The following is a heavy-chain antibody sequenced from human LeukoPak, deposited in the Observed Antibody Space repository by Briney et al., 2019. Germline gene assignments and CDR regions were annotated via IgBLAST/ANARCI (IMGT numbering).Heavy chain of an antibody. CDR3: TKGPSGWYYFDS. D-gene: IGHD6-19*01. Sequence: HTGGSLRLSCAASGFTFSSYGMYWVRQAPGKGLEWVAFIRYDGSNKYYAGSVKGRFTISRDNSKNTLHLQMNSLRAEDSAVYYCTKGPSGWYYFDSWGQGTLVTVSS. V-gene: IGHV3-30*02. CDR1: GFTFSSYG. CDR2: IRYDGSNK. J-gene: IGHJ4*02.